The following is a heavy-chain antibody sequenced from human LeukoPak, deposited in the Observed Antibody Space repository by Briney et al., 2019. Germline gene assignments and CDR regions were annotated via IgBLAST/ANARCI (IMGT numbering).Heavy chain of an antibody. J-gene: IGHJ4*02. D-gene: IGHD5-24*01. CDR2: ISGGGSDR. CDR3: ARQGRDGYNQFDY. CDR1: GFTFSSYA. Sequence: GGSLRLSCAASGFTFSSYAMSWVRQAPGKGLEWVSAISGGGSDRYYADSVKGRFTVSRDNSKNTLYLQMNSLRSDDTAVYYCARQGRDGYNQFDYWGQGTLVTVSS. V-gene: IGHV3-23*01.